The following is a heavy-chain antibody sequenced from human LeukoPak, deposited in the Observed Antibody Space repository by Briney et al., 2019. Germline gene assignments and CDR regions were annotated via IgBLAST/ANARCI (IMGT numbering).Heavy chain of an antibody. D-gene: IGHD6-19*01. J-gene: IGHJ4*02. V-gene: IGHV3-33*01. CDR1: GFTFSSYG. Sequence: PGGSLRLSCAASGFTFSSYGMHWVRQAPGKGLEWVAVIWYDGSNKYYADSVKGRFTISRDNSKNTLYLQMNSLRAEDMAVYYCARGVLAVAPQFDYWGQGTLVTVSS. CDR2: IWYDGSNK. CDR3: ARGVLAVAPQFDY.